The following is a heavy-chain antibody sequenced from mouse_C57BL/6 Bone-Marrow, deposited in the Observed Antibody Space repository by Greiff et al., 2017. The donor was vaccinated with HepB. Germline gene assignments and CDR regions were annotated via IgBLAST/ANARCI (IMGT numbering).Heavy chain of an antibody. CDR2: ISSGSSTI. Sequence: EVKLLESGGGLVKPGGSLKLSCAASGFTFSDYGMHWVRQAPEKGLEWVAYISSGSSTIYYADTVKGRFTISRYNAKNTLFLQMASLRSEDTALYYCAVGFAYWGQGTLVTVSS. CDR3: AVGFAY. CDR1: GFTFSDYG. J-gene: IGHJ3*01. V-gene: IGHV5-17*01.